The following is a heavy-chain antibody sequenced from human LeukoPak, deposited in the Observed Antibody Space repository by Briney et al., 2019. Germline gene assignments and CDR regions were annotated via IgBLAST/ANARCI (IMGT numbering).Heavy chain of an antibody. V-gene: IGHV4-34*01. J-gene: IGHJ5*02. CDR2: INHSGST. Sequence: SETLSLTCPVYGGSFSGYYWSWIRQPPGKGLEWIGEINHSGSTNYNPSLKSRVTISVDTSKNQFSLKLSSVTAADTAVYYCARGDDSGAGWFDPWGQGTLVTVSS. D-gene: IGHD3-3*01. CDR1: GGSFSGYY. CDR3: ARGDDSGAGWFDP.